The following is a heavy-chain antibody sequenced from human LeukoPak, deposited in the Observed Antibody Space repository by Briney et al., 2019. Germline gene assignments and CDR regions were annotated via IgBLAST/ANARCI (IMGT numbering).Heavy chain of an antibody. Sequence: PGGSLRLSCAASGFTFSSYIMNWVRQAPGKGLEWASSISSSSTYIYYADSVKGRFTISRDNAKNSLYLQMNSLRAEDTALYYCARGVGQSPTFDIWGQGTMVTVSS. J-gene: IGHJ3*02. CDR1: GFTFSSYI. V-gene: IGHV3-21*01. CDR3: ARGVGQSPTFDI. D-gene: IGHD2-8*01. CDR2: ISSSSTYI.